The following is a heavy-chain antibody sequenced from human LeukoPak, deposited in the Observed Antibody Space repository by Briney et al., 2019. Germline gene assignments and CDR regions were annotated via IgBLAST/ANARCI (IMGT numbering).Heavy chain of an antibody. CDR1: GYSFATYW. Sequence: GESLKISCKGSGYSFATYWIGWVRQMPEKGLEWMGINYPGDSDTTYSPSFQGQVTMSADKSISTAYLQWSSLKASDTAMYYCARRVSSSGFDAFDVWGQGTMVTVSS. D-gene: IGHD5-12*01. V-gene: IGHV5-51*01. J-gene: IGHJ3*01. CDR3: ARRVSSSGFDAFDV. CDR2: NYPGDSDT.